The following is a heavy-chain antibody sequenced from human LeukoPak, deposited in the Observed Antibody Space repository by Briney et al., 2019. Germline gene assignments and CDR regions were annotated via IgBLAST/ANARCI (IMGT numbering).Heavy chain of an antibody. CDR2: VNSDGSST. CDR1: RSTFSSYW. Sequence: GGSLRLSCVASRSTFSSYWMHWVRQAPGKGLVWVSRVNSDGSSTNYADSVKGRFTISRDNAKNTLYLQMNSLGAEDTAVYYCATEGPLPGGHDYWGQGTLVTVFS. CDR3: ATEGPLPGGHDY. D-gene: IGHD2-15*01. V-gene: IGHV3-74*01. J-gene: IGHJ4*02.